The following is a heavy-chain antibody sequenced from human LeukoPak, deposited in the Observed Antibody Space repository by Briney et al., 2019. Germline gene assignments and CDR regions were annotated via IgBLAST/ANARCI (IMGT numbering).Heavy chain of an antibody. Sequence: GGSLRLSCAASGFTLNGSWMHWVRQAPGKGLVWVSRINPDGSSTSYANSVKGRFTISRDSANNTLYLQMNSLRVEDTAVYYCARGSVYEDYWGQGTLVTVSS. CDR2: INPDGSST. V-gene: IGHV3-74*01. CDR3: ARGSVYEDY. J-gene: IGHJ4*02. D-gene: IGHD5/OR15-5a*01. CDR1: GFTLNGSW.